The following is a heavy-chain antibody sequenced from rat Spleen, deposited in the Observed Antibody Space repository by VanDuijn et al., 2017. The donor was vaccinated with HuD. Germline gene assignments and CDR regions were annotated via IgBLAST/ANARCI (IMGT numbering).Heavy chain of an antibody. V-gene: IGHV5-17*01. CDR3: ASGLYNWFTY. CDR1: GFTFSDYA. J-gene: IGHJ3*01. CDR2: ISYDGSST. Sequence: EVQLVESGGGLVQPGNSLKLSCAASGFTFSDYAMAWVRQSPKKGLEWVATISYDGSSTYYRDSVRGRFTISRDNAKSALYLQMGSLRSEYTATYYCASGLYNWFTYWGQGTLVTVSS.